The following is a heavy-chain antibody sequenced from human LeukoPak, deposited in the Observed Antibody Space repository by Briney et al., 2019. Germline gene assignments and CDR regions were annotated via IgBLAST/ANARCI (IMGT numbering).Heavy chain of an antibody. J-gene: IGHJ5*02. CDR3: ARVGPRWLQLRGTSWFDP. CDR1: GGSISTSNYY. Sequence: SETLSLTCTVSGGSISTSNYYWGWIRQPPGKGLEWIGNIFYSGSTYYSPSLRSRVTISVDTSKNQFSLKLSSVTAADTAVYYCARVGPRWLQLRGTSWFDPWGQGTLVTVSS. D-gene: IGHD5-24*01. CDR2: IFYSGST. V-gene: IGHV4-39*07.